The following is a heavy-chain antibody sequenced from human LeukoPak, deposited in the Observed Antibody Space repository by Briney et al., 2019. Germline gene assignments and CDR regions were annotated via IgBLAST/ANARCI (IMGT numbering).Heavy chain of an antibody. J-gene: IGHJ4*02. CDR1: GGSISSSSYY. V-gene: IGHV4-39*01. CDR3: ARQPTSD. Sequence: PSETLSLTCTVSGGSISSSSYYWGWIRQPPGKGLEWIGSIYYSGSTYYNPSLKSRVTISVDTSKNQFSLKLSSVTAADTAVYYCARQPTSDWGQGTLVTVSS. CDR2: IYYSGST.